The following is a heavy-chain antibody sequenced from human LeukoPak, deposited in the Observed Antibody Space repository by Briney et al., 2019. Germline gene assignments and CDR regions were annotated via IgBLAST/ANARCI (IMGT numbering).Heavy chain of an antibody. CDR1: GFTVSSNY. V-gene: IGHV3-53*01. Sequence: GGSLRLSCAASGFTVSSNYMSWVRQAPGKGLEWVSVIYSGGSTYYADSVKGRFTISRDNSKNTLYLQMNSLRAEDTAVYYCAKDSQSEQQLVLGYFQHWGQGTLVTVSS. D-gene: IGHD6-13*01. CDR3: AKDSQSEQQLVLGYFQH. J-gene: IGHJ1*01. CDR2: IYSGGST.